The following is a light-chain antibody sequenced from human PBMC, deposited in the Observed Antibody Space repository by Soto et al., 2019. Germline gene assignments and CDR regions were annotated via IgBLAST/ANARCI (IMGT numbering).Light chain of an antibody. Sequence: DILMTQSPSSLSASVGDRLTIACRASQSIGYYLNWYQQKPGKAPQLLIYAASSLQSGVPSRFSGRGSGAEYTLTISSLQPEDFATYFCQHSYSNFPITFGQGTRLEIK. CDR3: QHSYSNFPIT. CDR2: AAS. V-gene: IGKV1-39*01. J-gene: IGKJ5*01. CDR1: QSIGYY.